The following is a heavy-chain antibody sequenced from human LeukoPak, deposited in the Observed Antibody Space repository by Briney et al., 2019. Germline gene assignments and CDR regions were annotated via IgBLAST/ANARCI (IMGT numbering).Heavy chain of an antibody. CDR1: GFTFSSYS. J-gene: IGHJ6*03. CDR2: ISSSSSYI. Sequence: PGGSLRLSCAASGFTFSSYSMNWVRQAPGKGLEWVSSISSSSSYIYYADSVKGRFTISRDNAKNTLYLQMNSLRAEDTAVYYCAKDLFDYMDVWGKGTTVTISS. V-gene: IGHV3-21*04. CDR3: AKDLFDYMDV. D-gene: IGHD3-10*02.